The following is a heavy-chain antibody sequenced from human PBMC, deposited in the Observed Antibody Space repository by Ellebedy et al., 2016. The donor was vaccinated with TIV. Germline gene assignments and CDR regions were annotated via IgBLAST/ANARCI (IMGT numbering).Heavy chain of an antibody. CDR2: INPNSGGT. Sequence: AASVKVSCKASGYTFTGYYMHWVRQAPGQGLEWMGWINPNSGGTNYAQKFQGRVTMTRDTSISTAYMELSRLRSDDPAVYYCARVGSRDGPFNDYWGQGTLVTVSS. D-gene: IGHD5-24*01. J-gene: IGHJ4*02. CDR1: GYTFTGYY. CDR3: ARVGSRDGPFNDY. V-gene: IGHV1-2*02.